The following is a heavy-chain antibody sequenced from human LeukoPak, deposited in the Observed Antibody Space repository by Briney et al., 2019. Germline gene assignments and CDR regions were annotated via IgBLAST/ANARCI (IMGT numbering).Heavy chain of an antibody. CDR3: VRDDSSGYYAFY. CDR1: GFTFGDYS. J-gene: IGHJ4*02. CDR2: INSGGRTI. D-gene: IGHD3-22*01. V-gene: IGHV3-48*01. Sequence: GGSLRLSCAASGFTFGDYSMNWVRQAPGKGLEWISYINSGGRTINYADSVKGRFTISRDNVKNSLYLQMNSLRAEDTAVYYCVRDDSSGYYAFYWGQGTLVTVSS.